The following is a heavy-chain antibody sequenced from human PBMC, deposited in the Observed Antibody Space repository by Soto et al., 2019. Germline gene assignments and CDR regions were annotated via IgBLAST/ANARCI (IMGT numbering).Heavy chain of an antibody. V-gene: IGHV1-3*01. D-gene: IGHD3-10*01. CDR2: INAGNGNT. CDR3: ASRTMVRGVITLPYYYYGMDV. CDR1: GYTFTSYA. Sequence: VASVKVSCKASGYTFTSYAMHWVRQAPGQRLEWMGWINAGNGNTKYSQKFQGRVTITRDTSASTAYMELSSLRSEDTAVYYCASRTMVRGVITLPYYYYGMDVGGKGTTVTSPQ. J-gene: IGHJ6*04.